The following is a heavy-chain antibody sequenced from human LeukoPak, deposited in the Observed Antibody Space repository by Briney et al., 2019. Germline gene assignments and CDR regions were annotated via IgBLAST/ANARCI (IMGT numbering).Heavy chain of an antibody. CDR1: GGSISSGSYY. J-gene: IGHJ4*02. CDR2: IYTSGST. D-gene: IGHD5-18*01. CDR3: ARDRGGYSYADFDY. V-gene: IGHV4-61*02. Sequence: SETLSLTCTVSGGSISSGSYYWSRIRQPAGKGLEWIGRIYTSGSTNYNPSLKSRVTISVDTSKNQFSLKLSSVTAADTAVYYCARDRGGYSYADFDYWGQGTLVTVSS.